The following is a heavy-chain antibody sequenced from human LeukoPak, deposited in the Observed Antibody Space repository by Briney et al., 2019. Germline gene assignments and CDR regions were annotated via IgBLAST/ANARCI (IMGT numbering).Heavy chain of an antibody. Sequence: GGSLRLSCAASGFTFGSYGMHWVRQAPGEGLKRVAFIWYDGSKKYYEDSVRGRFTVSRDNSKNTLYLQMDSLRAEDTAVYYCARDRGDFFYSDYWGQGTLVSVS. CDR3: ARDRGDFFYSDY. V-gene: IGHV3-33*01. CDR1: GFTFGSYG. CDR2: IWYDGSKK. J-gene: IGHJ4*02. D-gene: IGHD3-10*01.